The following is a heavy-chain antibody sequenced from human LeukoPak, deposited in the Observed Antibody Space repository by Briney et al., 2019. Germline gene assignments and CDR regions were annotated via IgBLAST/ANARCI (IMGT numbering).Heavy chain of an antibody. D-gene: IGHD5-12*01. CDR3: ARDPWATYSDYDSSY. V-gene: IGHV1-46*01. Sequence: GASVNVSCKASGYTFTSYYMHWVRQAPGQGLEWMGIINPSGGSTGYAQKFQGRVTMTRDMSTSTVYMELRSLRSDDTAVYYCARDPWATYSDYDSSYWGQGTLVTVSS. CDR1: GYTFTSYY. CDR2: INPSGGST. J-gene: IGHJ4*02.